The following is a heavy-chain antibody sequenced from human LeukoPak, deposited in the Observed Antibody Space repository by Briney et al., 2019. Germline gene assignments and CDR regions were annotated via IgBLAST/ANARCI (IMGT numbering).Heavy chain of an antibody. V-gene: IGHV3-48*04. CDR3: ASTDYYYYYYMDV. CDR1: GFTFSSYS. Sequence: GGSLRLSCAASGFTFSSYSMNWVRQAPGKGLEWVSYISSSSSTIYYADSVKGRFTISRDNAKNSLYLQMNSLRAEDTAVYYCASTDYYYYYYMDVWGKGTTVTVSS. J-gene: IGHJ6*03. CDR2: ISSSSSTI.